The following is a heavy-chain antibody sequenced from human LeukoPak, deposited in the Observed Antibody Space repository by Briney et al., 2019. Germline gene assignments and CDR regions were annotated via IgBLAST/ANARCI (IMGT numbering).Heavy chain of an antibody. V-gene: IGHV3-7*01. CDR1: GLTFSSSW. D-gene: IGHD6-19*01. CDR2: INPDGNKK. CDR3: ARGPGRSGWPNWFYP. J-gene: IGHJ5*02. Sequence: GGSLRLSCAVSGLTFSSSWMDWVRQAPGKGLEWVASINPDGNKKYSADSVKGRFTISRDNAENSLYLQMNSLRAEDTAIYYCARGPGRSGWPNWFYPWGHGTRVSVSS.